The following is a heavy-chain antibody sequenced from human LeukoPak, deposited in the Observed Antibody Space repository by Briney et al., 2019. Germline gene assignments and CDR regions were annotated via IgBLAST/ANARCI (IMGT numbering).Heavy chain of an antibody. Sequence: ASVKVSCKASGYTFTSYYMHWVRQAPGKGLEWMGIINPSGGSTSYAQKFQGRVTMTRDTSTSTVYMELSSLRSEDTAVYYCARDEWELLRADYWGQGTLVTVSS. CDR2: INPSGGST. D-gene: IGHD1-26*01. CDR1: GYTFTSYY. CDR3: ARDEWELLRADY. J-gene: IGHJ4*02. V-gene: IGHV1-46*01.